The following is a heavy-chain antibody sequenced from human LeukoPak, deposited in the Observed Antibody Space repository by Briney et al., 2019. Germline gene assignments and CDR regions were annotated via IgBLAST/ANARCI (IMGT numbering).Heavy chain of an antibody. CDR1: GGSISSYY. D-gene: IGHD2-2*01. Sequence: SETLSLTCTVSGGSISSYYWSWIRQPPGKGLEWIGYISYSGSTNYNPSLKSRVTISVDTSKKQFSLKLTSVTAADTAVYYCARGGDIVVVPAAMGDAFDIWGQGTMVTVSS. CDR2: ISYSGST. J-gene: IGHJ3*02. CDR3: ARGGDIVVVPAAMGDAFDI. V-gene: IGHV4-59*01.